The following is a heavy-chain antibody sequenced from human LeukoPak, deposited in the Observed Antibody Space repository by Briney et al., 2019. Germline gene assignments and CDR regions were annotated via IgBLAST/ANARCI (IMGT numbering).Heavy chain of an antibody. D-gene: IGHD5-18*01. Sequence: SETLSLTCAVYGGSFSGYYWSWIRQPPGKGLEWIGEINHSGSTNYNPSLKSRVTISVDTSKNQFSLKLSSVTAADTAVYYCARVDPAMVSMDVWGKGTTVTISS. V-gene: IGHV4-34*01. CDR3: ARVDPAMVSMDV. CDR1: GGSFSGYY. J-gene: IGHJ6*03. CDR2: INHSGST.